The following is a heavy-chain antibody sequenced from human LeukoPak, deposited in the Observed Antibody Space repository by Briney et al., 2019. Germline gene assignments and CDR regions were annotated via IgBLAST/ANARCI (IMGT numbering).Heavy chain of an antibody. CDR2: ISWNSGSI. CDR1: GFTFDDYA. J-gene: IGHJ4*02. V-gene: IGHV3-9*01. D-gene: IGHD6-19*01. CDR3: AKERTGYSSGPFDY. Sequence: GGSLRLSCAASGFTFDDYAMHWVRQAPGKGLEWVSGISWNSGSIGYADSVKGRFTISRDNAKNSLYLQINSLRAEDTALYYCAKERTGYSSGPFDYWGQGTLVTVSS.